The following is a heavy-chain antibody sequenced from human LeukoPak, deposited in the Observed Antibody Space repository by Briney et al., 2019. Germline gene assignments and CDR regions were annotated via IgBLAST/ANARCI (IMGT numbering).Heavy chain of an antibody. Sequence: SETLSLTCTVSGGSISSSSYYWGWIRQPPGKGLEWIGSIYYSGSTYYNPSLKSRVTISVDTSKNQFSLKLSSVTAADTAVYYCARSLSRGYSYGRPPFDYWGQGTLVTVSS. D-gene: IGHD5-18*01. CDR2: IYYSGST. V-gene: IGHV4-39*07. CDR1: GGSISSSSYY. J-gene: IGHJ4*02. CDR3: ARSLSRGYSYGRPPFDY.